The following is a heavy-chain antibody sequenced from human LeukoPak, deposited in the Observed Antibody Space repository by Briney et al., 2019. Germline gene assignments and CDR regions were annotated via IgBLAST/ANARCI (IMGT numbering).Heavy chain of an antibody. V-gene: IGHV3-23*01. J-gene: IGHJ4*02. Sequence: GSLRLSCAASGFTFSSYAMSWVRQAPGKGLEWVSAISGSGGSTYYADSEKGRFTISRDNSKNTLYLQMNSLRAEDTAVYYCATRSDSSGWYYFDYWGQGTLVTVSS. CDR3: ATRSDSSGWYYFDY. D-gene: IGHD6-19*01. CDR2: ISGSGGST. CDR1: GFTFSSYA.